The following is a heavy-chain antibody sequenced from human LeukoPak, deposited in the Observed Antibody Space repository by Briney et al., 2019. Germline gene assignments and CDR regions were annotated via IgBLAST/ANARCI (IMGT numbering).Heavy chain of an antibody. D-gene: IGHD2-2*01. CDR2: ISGGGGIT. CDR3: AKYGVDCSSTSCYPLYYMDV. Sequence: GGSLRLSCAASGFTFDSYAMTWVRQAPGKGLEWVSSISGGGGITNYADSVKGRFTISRDDSKYTLFLQMNSLRAEDTAVYYCAKYGVDCSSTSCYPLYYMDVWGKGTTVTVSS. J-gene: IGHJ6*03. CDR1: GFTFDSYA. V-gene: IGHV3-23*01.